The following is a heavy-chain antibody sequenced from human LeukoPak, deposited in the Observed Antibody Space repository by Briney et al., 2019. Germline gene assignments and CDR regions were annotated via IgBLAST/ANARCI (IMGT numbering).Heavy chain of an antibody. V-gene: IGHV4-34*01. Sequence: PSETLSLTCAVYGGSFSGYYWSWIRQPPGKGLEWIGEINHSGSTNYNPSLKSRVTISVDTSKNQFSLKLSSVTAADTAVYYCARGRRWLARLFDYWGQGTLVTVSS. D-gene: IGHD6-19*01. CDR2: INHSGST. J-gene: IGHJ4*02. CDR3: ARGRRWLARLFDY. CDR1: GGSFSGYY.